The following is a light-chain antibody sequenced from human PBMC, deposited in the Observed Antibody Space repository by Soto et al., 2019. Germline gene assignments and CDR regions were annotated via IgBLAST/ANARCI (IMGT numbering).Light chain of an antibody. CDR1: DVGSYGV. J-gene: IGLJ1*01. CDR2: DGT. Sequence: QPVLTQPASVSGSPGQSITISCSDVGSYGVVSWYQQHPGKVRKLMIYDGTQRPSGVSDRFSGSKSANTASLTISGLQAEDEADYYCSLDAGPSTYVFGSGTKVTVL. CDR3: SLDAGPSTYV. V-gene: IGLV2-23*01.